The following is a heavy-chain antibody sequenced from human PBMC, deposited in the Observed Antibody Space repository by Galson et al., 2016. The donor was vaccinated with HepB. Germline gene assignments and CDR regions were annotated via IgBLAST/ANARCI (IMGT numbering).Heavy chain of an antibody. CDR3: ARDYNYGYAD. CDR1: GYRFTDYW. Sequence: QSGAEVTKPGESLRISCRGSGYRFTDYWITWVRQMPGKGLEWLGTIDPSGSYTNYNPSFQGHVTISADKSISTAYLQCSSLKASDTAMYYCARDYNYGYADWGQGALVTVSS. V-gene: IGHV5-10-1*01. J-gene: IGHJ4*02. CDR2: IDPSGSYT. D-gene: IGHD5-18*01.